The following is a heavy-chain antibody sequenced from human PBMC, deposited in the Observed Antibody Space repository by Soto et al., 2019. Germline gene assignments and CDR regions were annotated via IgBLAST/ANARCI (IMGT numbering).Heavy chain of an antibody. CDR1: GYSISSSNW. V-gene: IGHV4-28*01. CDR2: IYYSGST. Sequence: SETLSLTCAVSGYSISSSNWWGWIRQPPGKGLEWIGYIYYSGSTYYNPSLKSRVTMSVDTSKNQFSLKLSSVTAVDTAVYYCARKPPGGAFDIWGQGTMVTISS. CDR3: ARKPPGGAFDI. D-gene: IGHD1-26*01. J-gene: IGHJ3*02.